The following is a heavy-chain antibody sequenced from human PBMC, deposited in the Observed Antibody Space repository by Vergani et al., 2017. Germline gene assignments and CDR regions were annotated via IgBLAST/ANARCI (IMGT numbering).Heavy chain of an antibody. V-gene: IGHV3-9*01. D-gene: IGHD1-7*01. J-gene: IGHJ6*03. Sequence: EVQLLESGGGLVQPGGSLRLSCAASGFTFVDYAMHWVRQAPGKGLEWVSGISWNSGNIGYGDSVKGRFTISRDNAKNALYLQMNSLRAEDTAVYYCARFGVRNYSYYYYYMDVWGKGTTVTVSS. CDR3: ARFGVRNYSYYYYYMDV. CDR1: GFTFVDYA. CDR2: ISWNSGNI.